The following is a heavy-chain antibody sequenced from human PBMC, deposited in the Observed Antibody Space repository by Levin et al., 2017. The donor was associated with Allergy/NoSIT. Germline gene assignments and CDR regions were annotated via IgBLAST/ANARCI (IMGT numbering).Heavy chain of an antibody. D-gene: IGHD3-16*02. CDR1: GFTFSSYS. J-gene: IGHJ2*01. V-gene: IGHV3-48*01. CDR3: ARESMITFGGVIVQFWYFDL. CDR2: ISSSSSTI. Sequence: SCAASGFTFSSYSMNWVRQAPGKGLEWVSYISSSSSTIYYADSVKGRFTISRDNAKNSLYLQMNSLRAEDTAVYYCARESMITFGGVIVQFWYFDLWGRGTLVTVSS.